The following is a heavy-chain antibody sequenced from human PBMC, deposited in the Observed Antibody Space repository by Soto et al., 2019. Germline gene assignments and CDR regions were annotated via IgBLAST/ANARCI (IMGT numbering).Heavy chain of an antibody. D-gene: IGHD5-18*01. CDR3: ARAGYSYGWSTIDY. CDR2: INHSGST. J-gene: IGHJ4*02. Sequence: SETLSLTCAVYGGSFSGYYWSWIRQPPGKGLEWIGEINHSGSTNYNPSLKSRVTISVDTSKNQFSLKLSSVTAADTAVYYCARAGYSYGWSTIDYWGQGTLVTVSS. CDR1: GGSFSGYY. V-gene: IGHV4-34*01.